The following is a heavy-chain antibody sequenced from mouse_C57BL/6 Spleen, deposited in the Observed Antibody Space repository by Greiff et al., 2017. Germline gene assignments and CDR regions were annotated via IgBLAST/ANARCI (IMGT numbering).Heavy chain of an antibody. CDR1: GYTFNSYT. CDR2: ITPSSGYT. D-gene: IGHD1-1*01. V-gene: IGHV1-4*01. Sequence: QVQLKESGAELARPGASVKMSCKASGYTFNSYTMHWVKQRPGQGLEWIGYITPSSGYTKYNQKFKDKDTLTADKASSTAYMQLSSLTYLDTAVYYCARRGDFDYYGSSVDDWGQGTTLTVSS. CDR3: ARRGDFDYYGSSVDD. J-gene: IGHJ2*01.